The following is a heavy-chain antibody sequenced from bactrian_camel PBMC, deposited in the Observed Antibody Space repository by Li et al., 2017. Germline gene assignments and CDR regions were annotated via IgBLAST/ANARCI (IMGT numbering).Heavy chain of an antibody. CDR1: GFTFSNYG. D-gene: IGHD2*01. CDR2: IIHDGDTT. V-gene: IGHV3S40*01. J-gene: IGHJ4*01. Sequence: DVQLVESGGGLVQPGGSLTLSCAASGFTFSNYGMGWVRQAPGKGLEGLEWVSRIIHDGDTTSYADSVKGRFTISRDNAKNTVYLKLNSLRTEDTAMYYCAVTTTTYSPVFGQGTQVTVS.